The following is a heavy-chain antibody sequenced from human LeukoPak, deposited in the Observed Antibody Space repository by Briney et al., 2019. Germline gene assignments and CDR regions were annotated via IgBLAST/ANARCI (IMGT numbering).Heavy chain of an antibody. CDR2: ISGDGGST. Sequence: GGSLRLSCAASGFTFDDYAMHWVRQAPGKGLEWVSLISGDGGSTYYADSVKGRFTISRDNSKNSLYLQMNSLRTEDTALYYRAKGAPSYYGIVDYWGQGTLVTVSS. CDR1: GFTFDDYA. CDR3: AKGAPSYYGIVDY. D-gene: IGHD4-17*01. V-gene: IGHV3-43*02. J-gene: IGHJ4*02.